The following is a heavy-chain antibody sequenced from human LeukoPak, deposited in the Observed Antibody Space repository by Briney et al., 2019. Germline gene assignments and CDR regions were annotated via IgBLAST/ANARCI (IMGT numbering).Heavy chain of an antibody. Sequence: GGSLRLSCAASGFTVSSYNMHWVRQATGKGLEWVSGIGTAGDTYYPGSVKGRFTISRENAKNSLYLQMNSLRAGDTAVYYCARVLKDGSGWYHFDHWGQGTLVTVSS. D-gene: IGHD6-19*01. CDR2: IGTAGDT. CDR3: ARVLKDGSGWYHFDH. J-gene: IGHJ4*02. CDR1: GFTVSSYN. V-gene: IGHV3-13*04.